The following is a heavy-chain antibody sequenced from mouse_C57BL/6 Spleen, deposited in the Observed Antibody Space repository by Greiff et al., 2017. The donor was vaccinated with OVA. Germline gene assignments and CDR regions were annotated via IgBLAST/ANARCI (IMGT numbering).Heavy chain of an antibody. J-gene: IGHJ4*01. CDR1: GFTFSSYA. Sequence: EVKVEESGEGLVKPGGSLKLSCAASGFTFSSYAMSWVRQTPEKRLEWVAYISSGGDYIYYADTVKGRFTISRDNARNTLYLQMSSLKSEDTAMYYCTRSDLGRDAMDYWGQGTSVTVSS. CDR2: ISSGGDYI. CDR3: TRSDLGRDAMDY. V-gene: IGHV5-9-1*02. D-gene: IGHD4-1*01.